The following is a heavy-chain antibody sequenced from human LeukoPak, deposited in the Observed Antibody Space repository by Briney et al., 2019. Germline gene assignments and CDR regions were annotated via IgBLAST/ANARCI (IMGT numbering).Heavy chain of an antibody. Sequence: PGGSLRLSCAASGFTFSSYSMNWVRQAPGKGLEWVSSISSSSSYIYSADSVKGRFTISRDNAKNSLYLPINSLRAEDTAVYYCARGTTRRVVYYFDYWGQGTLVTVSS. J-gene: IGHJ4*02. CDR2: ISSSSSYI. D-gene: IGHD1-1*01. CDR1: GFTFSSYS. CDR3: ARGTTRRVVYYFDY. V-gene: IGHV3-21*01.